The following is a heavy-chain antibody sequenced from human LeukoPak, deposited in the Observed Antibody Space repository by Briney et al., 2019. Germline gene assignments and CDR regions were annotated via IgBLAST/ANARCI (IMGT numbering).Heavy chain of an antibody. CDR1: GFTFSSYS. Sequence: GGSLRLSCAASGFTFSSYSMTWVRQAPGKGLEWVSSISSSSSYIYYADSVKGRFTISRDNAKNSLYLQMNSLRAEDTAVYYCAREAIAAAAYYFDYWGQGTLVTVSS. CDR2: ISSSSSYI. V-gene: IGHV3-21*01. CDR3: AREAIAAAAYYFDY. J-gene: IGHJ4*02. D-gene: IGHD6-13*01.